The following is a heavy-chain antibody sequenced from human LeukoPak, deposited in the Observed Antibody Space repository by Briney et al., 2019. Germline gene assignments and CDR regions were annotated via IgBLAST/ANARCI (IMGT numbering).Heavy chain of an antibody. CDR1: GGSISRGDYY. V-gene: IGHV4-30-4*01. Sequence: SETLSLTCTVSGGSISRGDYYWSWIRQPPGKGLEWIGYIYYSGSTYYNPSHKSRVTISVDTSKNQFSLKLSSVTAADTAVYYCAREGSGNPYYYYYGMDVWGQGTTVTVSS. J-gene: IGHJ6*02. D-gene: IGHD3-10*01. CDR3: AREGSGNPYYYYYGMDV. CDR2: IYYSGST.